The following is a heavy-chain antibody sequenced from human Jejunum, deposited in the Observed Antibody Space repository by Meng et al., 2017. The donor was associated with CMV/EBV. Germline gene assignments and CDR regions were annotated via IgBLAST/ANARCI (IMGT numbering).Heavy chain of an antibody. D-gene: IGHD5-24*01. CDR1: FTTRA. CDR2: ISYEGSET. V-gene: IGHV3-30-3*01. CDR3: ARGADDHNNYYYGVDV. Sequence: FTTRAMNWSRQDPGKGLEGVSMISYEGSETCYADVVKGRFTIARDNFKSTVYLQMNSLRSEDTSMFYCARGADDHNNYYYGVDVWGPGTTVTVSS. J-gene: IGHJ6*02.